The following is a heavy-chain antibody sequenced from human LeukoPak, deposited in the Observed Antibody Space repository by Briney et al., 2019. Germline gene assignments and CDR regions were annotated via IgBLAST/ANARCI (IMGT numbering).Heavy chain of an antibody. D-gene: IGHD2-21*02. CDR2: ISYDGSNK. J-gene: IGHJ6*02. V-gene: IGHV3-30-3*01. CDR1: GFTFSSYS. CDR3: AREPAYCGGDCYYYYGMDV. Sequence: GGSLRLSCAASGFTFSSYSMNWVRQAPGKGLEWVAVISYDGSNKYYADSVKGRFTISGDNSKNTLYLQMNSLRAEDTAMYYCAREPAYCGGDCYYYYGMDVWGQGTTVTVSS.